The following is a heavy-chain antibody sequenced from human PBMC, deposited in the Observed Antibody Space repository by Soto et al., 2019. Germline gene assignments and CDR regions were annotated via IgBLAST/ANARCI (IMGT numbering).Heavy chain of an antibody. CDR3: ARGRPQKRGYCSSTSCYSYYYYYMDV. J-gene: IGHJ6*03. Sequence: QVQLQESGPGLVKPSETLSLTCTVSGGSISSYYWSWIRQPPGKGLEWIGYIYYSGSTNYNPSLKSRVTISVDSSKNQFSLKLSSVTAADTAVYYCARGRPQKRGYCSSTSCYSYYYYYMDVWGKGTTVTVSS. D-gene: IGHD2-2*01. V-gene: IGHV4-59*01. CDR1: GGSISSYY. CDR2: IYYSGST.